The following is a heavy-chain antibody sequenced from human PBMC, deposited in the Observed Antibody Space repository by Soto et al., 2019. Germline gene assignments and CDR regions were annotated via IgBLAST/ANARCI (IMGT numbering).Heavy chain of an antibody. V-gene: IGHV4-31*03. J-gene: IGHJ4*01. CDR3: ANLAAGEGGRGY. CDR1: GNFISDGYH. Sequence: KASETLSLTCTVSGNFISDGYHWSWIRQHPGKGLEWIGYINYDGSTYYNPSLKSRLTISVDTSENQFSLKLNSVTDADTAVYFCANLAAGEGGRGYWGPGTMVTVSS. CDR2: INYDGST. D-gene: IGHD6-25*01.